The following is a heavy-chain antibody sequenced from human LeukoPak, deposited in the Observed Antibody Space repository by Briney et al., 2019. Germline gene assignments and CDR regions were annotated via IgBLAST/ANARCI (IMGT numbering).Heavy chain of an antibody. Sequence: SETLSLTCTVSGASISSYYWSWIRQPPGKGLEWIGYIYYSGSTNYNPPLKSRVTISVDTSKSQFSLRLSSVTAADTAIYYCATSCGNSYGCYFDYWGQGTLVTVSS. J-gene: IGHJ4*02. CDR1: GASISSYY. CDR3: ATSCGNSYGCYFDY. V-gene: IGHV4-59*08. CDR2: IYYSGST. D-gene: IGHD5-18*01.